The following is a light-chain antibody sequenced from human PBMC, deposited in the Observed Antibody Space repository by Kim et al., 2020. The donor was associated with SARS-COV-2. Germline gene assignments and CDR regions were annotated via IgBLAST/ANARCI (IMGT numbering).Light chain of an antibody. CDR2: SAF. Sequence: DIQLTQSPSSLSASVGDRVTITCRASQDITSYLNWYQQKPGQAPKLLIYSAFTLETGVPSRFSGGGSGTDFTLTISSLQPEDYATYYCQHYGNLPITFGQGTRLEIK. J-gene: IGKJ5*01. V-gene: IGKV1-33*01. CDR3: QHYGNLPIT. CDR1: QDITSY.